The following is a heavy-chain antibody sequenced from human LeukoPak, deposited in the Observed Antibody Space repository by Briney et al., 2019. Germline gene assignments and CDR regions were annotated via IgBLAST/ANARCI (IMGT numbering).Heavy chain of an antibody. CDR1: GYTFTACY. V-gene: IGHV1-2*02. Sequence: ASVKVSCKASGYTFTACYIHWVRQAPGQGLEWVGWINPHSGGTNSAQKFQGRVTMTRDTSISTAYMDLSRLRSDDTAVYYCARADSQSPLTPDYWGQGTLVTVSS. D-gene: IGHD3-22*01. CDR3: ARADSQSPLTPDY. J-gene: IGHJ4*02. CDR2: INPHSGGT.